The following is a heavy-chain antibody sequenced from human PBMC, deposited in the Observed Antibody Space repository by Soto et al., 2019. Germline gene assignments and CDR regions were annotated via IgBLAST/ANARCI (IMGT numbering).Heavy chain of an antibody. CDR3: ARMKVDSYQFYYAMDV. V-gene: IGHV2-26*01. CDR1: GFSLTTGKMG. J-gene: IGHJ6*02. CDR2: IFSDNER. Sequence: PTLVNPTETLTLTSTVSGFSLTTGKMGVSWIRQPPGKALEWLAHIFSDNERSYSTSLQGRLTISKDTSGSQVVLSMTNVDPVDTATYYCARMKVDSYQFYYAMDVWGQGTTVTVSS. D-gene: IGHD3-9*01.